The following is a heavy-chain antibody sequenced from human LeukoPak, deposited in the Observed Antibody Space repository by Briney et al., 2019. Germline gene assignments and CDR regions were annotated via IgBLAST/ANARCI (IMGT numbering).Heavy chain of an antibody. CDR2: ISYDGSNK. D-gene: IGHD3-10*01. CDR1: GFTFSSYG. J-gene: IGHJ4*02. Sequence: GGSLRLSCAASGFTFSSYGMHWVRQAPGKGLEWVAVISYDGSNKFYADSVKGRFTISRDNSKNTLYLQMNSLRAEDTAVYYCAKGEDMVRGVNYFDYGGQGTLVTVSS. CDR3: AKGEDMVRGVNYFDY. V-gene: IGHV3-30*18.